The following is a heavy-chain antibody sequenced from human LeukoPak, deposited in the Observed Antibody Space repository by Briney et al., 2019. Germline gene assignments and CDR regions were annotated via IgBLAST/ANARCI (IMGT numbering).Heavy chain of an antibody. V-gene: IGHV4-61*02. Sequence: SETLSLTCTVSGDSISSGSYYWSWIRQPAGKGLEWIGRIYTSGSTKYNPSLKTRVTISLDTSKNQFSLKVSSVTAADTAMYYCATTRWTSERGGFDYWGQGTLVTVSS. CDR3: ATTRWTSERGGFDY. D-gene: IGHD1-1*01. CDR2: IYTSGST. CDR1: GDSISSGSYY. J-gene: IGHJ4*02.